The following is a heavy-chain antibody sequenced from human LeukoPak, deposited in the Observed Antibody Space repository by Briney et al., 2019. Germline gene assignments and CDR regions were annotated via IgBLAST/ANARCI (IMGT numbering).Heavy chain of an antibody. CDR3: ARIAMFYYESSGYYSDS. V-gene: IGHV4-38-2*01. J-gene: IGHJ5*01. CDR2: IYHRGTT. CDR1: GYSINGGYY. D-gene: IGHD3-22*01. Sequence: SETLSLTCAVSGYSINGGYYWGWIRQPPGKGLEWIGSIYHRGTTYYNPSLKRRVSISVDTSKSQFSLKLSSVTAADTAVYYCARIAMFYYESSGYYSDSWGQGTLVTVSS.